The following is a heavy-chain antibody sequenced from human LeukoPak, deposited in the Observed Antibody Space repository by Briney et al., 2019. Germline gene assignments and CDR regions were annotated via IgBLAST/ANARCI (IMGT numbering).Heavy chain of an antibody. Sequence: PSETLSLTCTVSGVSISSSSYYWGWIRQPPGKGLEWIGSIYYSGSTYYNPSLKSRVTISVDTSKNQFSLKLSSVTAADTAVYYCARFKYSSRWYIGISFDYWGQGTLVTVSS. CDR3: ARFKYSSRWYIGISFDY. CDR2: IYYSGST. D-gene: IGHD6-13*01. V-gene: IGHV4-39*01. CDR1: GVSISSSSYY. J-gene: IGHJ4*02.